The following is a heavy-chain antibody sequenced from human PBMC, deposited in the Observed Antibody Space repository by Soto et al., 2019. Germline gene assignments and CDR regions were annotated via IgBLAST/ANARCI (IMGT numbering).Heavy chain of an antibody. D-gene: IGHD3-9*01. J-gene: IGHJ4*02. CDR1: GFTFSSYW. Sequence: PGGSLRLSCAASGFTFSSYWMHWVRQAPGKGLVWVSRINSDGSSTSYADSVKGRFTISRDNAKNTLYLQMNSLRAEDTAVYYCAREYYDILTGYPECFDYWGQGTLVTVSS. CDR3: AREYYDILTGYPECFDY. V-gene: IGHV3-74*01. CDR2: INSDGSST.